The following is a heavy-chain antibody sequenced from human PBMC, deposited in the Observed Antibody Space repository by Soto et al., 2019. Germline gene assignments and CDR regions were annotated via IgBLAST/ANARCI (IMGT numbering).Heavy chain of an antibody. CDR1: GGSVSSDTYY. Sequence: QVQLQESGPGLVKPSETLSLTCTVSGGSVSSDTYYWSWIRQPPGKGLEWIGYIHHTGTTNSNPSLKSRASISVDTSKRQFSLKLSSVTAADTAVYYCARRWAAARRTYYFDYWGQGTLVTVSS. D-gene: IGHD6-13*01. CDR3: ARRWAAARRTYYFDY. CDR2: IHHTGTT. V-gene: IGHV4-61*01. J-gene: IGHJ4*02.